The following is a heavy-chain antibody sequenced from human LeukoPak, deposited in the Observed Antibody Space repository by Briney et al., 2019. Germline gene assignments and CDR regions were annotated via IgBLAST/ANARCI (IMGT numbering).Heavy chain of an antibody. J-gene: IGHJ5*02. V-gene: IGHV1-18*04. CDR2: ISAYNGNT. CDR1: GYTFTSYG. CDR3: ARDYCSSTSCYDWFDP. D-gene: IGHD2-2*01. Sequence: ASVKVSCKASGYTFTSYGISWVRQAHGQGLEWMGWISAYNGNTNFAQKLQGRVTMTTDTSTSTAYMELRSLRSDDTAVYYCARDYCSSTSCYDWFDPWGQGTLVTVSS.